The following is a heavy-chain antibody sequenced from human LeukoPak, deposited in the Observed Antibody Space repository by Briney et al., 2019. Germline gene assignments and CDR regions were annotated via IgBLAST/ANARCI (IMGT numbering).Heavy chain of an antibody. J-gene: IGHJ4*02. D-gene: IGHD6-13*01. CDR3: ARVRSRYSSSWLYY. V-gene: IGHV4-34*01. Sequence: PSETLSLTCAVYGGSFSGYYWSWIRQPPGKGLEWIGEINHSGSTNYNPSLKSRVTISVDTSKNQFSLKLSSVTAADTAVYYCARVRSRYSSSWLYYWGQGTLVTVS. CDR2: INHSGST. CDR1: GGSFSGYY.